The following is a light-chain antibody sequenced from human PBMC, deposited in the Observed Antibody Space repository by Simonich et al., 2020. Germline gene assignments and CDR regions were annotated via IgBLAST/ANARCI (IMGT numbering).Light chain of an antibody. CDR2: EDN. CDR3: QSYDSSNHRV. J-gene: IGLJ3*02. CDR1: SGSIASNY. V-gene: IGLV6-57*03. Sequence: NFMLTQPHSVSESPGKTVTISCTRSSGSIASNYVQGYQQRPGSAPTTVIYEDNQSPSGVPDRFSGSIDSSSNSASLTISGLKTEDEADYYCQSYDSSNHRVFGGGTKLTVL.